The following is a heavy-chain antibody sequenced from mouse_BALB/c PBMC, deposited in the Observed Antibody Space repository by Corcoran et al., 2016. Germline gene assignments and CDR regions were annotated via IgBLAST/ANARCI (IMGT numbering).Heavy chain of an antibody. CDR2: INPYNDGT. Sequence: EVQLQQSGPELVKTGASVKISCKASGYTFTSYVMHWVKQKPGQGLEWIGYINPYNDGTKYNEKFKGKATLTSDKSSSTAYMELSSLTAEDSAVYYCAREGFAYWGQGTLVTVSA. CDR1: GYTFTSYV. V-gene: IGHV1S136*01. CDR3: AREGFAY. J-gene: IGHJ3*01.